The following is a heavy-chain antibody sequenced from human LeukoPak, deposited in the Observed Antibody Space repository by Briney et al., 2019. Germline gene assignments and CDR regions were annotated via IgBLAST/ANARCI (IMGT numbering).Heavy chain of an antibody. Sequence: GGSLRLSCAASGFTFSNYGMHWVRQAPGKGLEWVAFIRYDGSNKYYADSVKGRFTISRDNSKNTLYLQMNSLRAEDTAVYYCAKVGGIAAPPVPFDYWGQGTLVTVSS. CDR1: GFTFSNYG. CDR2: IRYDGSNK. V-gene: IGHV3-30*02. D-gene: IGHD6-13*01. J-gene: IGHJ4*02. CDR3: AKVGGIAAPPVPFDY.